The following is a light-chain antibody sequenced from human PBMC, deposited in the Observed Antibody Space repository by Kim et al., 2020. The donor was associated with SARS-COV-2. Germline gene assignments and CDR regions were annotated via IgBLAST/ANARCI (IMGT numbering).Light chain of an antibody. CDR1: KLGDKS. Sequence: VSPGQTASLTCSGVKLGDKSACWYQQKPGQSPVLVIHQDSKRPSGIPERFSGSNSGNTATLTISGTQAMDEADYYCQAWDSSTYVFGTGTKVTVL. J-gene: IGLJ1*01. CDR2: QDS. V-gene: IGLV3-1*01. CDR3: QAWDSSTYV.